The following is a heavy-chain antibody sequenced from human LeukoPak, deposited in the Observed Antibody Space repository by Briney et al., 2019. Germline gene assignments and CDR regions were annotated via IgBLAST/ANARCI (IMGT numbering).Heavy chain of an antibody. J-gene: IGHJ4*02. D-gene: IGHD3-9*01. CDR3: VTILTEPPK. CDR1: GFTFSRYS. CDR2: IVNSGAAT. Sequence: GGSLRLSCAASGFTFSRYSMSWVRQTPGKGLEWVSGIVNSGAATYYADSVKGRFTISRDNSKNTLYLQMNSLRAEDTAVYYCVTILTEPPKWGQGTLVTVSS. V-gene: IGHV3-23*01.